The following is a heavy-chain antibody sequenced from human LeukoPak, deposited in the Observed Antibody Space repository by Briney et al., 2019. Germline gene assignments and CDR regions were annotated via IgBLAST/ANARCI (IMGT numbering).Heavy chain of an antibody. Sequence: GGSLRLSCAASGFTFSDYYMSWIRQAPGKGLEWVSYISSSSSYTNYADSVKGRFTISRDNDKNSLYLQMNSLRAEDTAVYYCARAGSSSFLTDYWGQGTLVTVSS. CDR2: ISSSSSYT. V-gene: IGHV3-11*06. D-gene: IGHD6-6*01. CDR1: GFTFSDYY. J-gene: IGHJ4*02. CDR3: ARAGSSSFLTDY.